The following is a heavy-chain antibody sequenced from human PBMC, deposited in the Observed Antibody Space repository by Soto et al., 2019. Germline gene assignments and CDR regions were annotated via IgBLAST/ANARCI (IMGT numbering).Heavy chain of an antibody. CDR1: GGTFSGYA. Sequence: QAQLMQSGAEVKKPGSSVKVSCKASGGTFSGYAINWVRQAPGQGLEWMGGIIPLLGITDYGQKVHGRITIAADESTRTAYMDLGGLRSEDTAVYYCERDPRSITGPTASDDFQHWGQGTLVSVSS. V-gene: IGHV1-69*01. CDR3: ERDPRSITGPTASDDFQH. D-gene: IGHD1-20*01. J-gene: IGHJ1*01. CDR2: IIPLLGIT.